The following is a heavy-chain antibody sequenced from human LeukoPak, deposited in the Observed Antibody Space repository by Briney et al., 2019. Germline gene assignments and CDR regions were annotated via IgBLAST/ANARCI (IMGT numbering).Heavy chain of an antibody. V-gene: IGHV3-48*04. J-gene: IGHJ4*02. CDR3: VVHSVSSCY. CDR2: ISSSDTTI. D-gene: IGHD1-26*01. CDR1: GFTFSSYS. Sequence: GGSLRLSCAASGFTFSSYSMNWVRQAPGKGLEWISYISSSDTTIYYADSVKGRFTISRDNAKTSLYLQMNSLRAEDTAVYYCVVHSVSSCYWGQGTLVIVSS.